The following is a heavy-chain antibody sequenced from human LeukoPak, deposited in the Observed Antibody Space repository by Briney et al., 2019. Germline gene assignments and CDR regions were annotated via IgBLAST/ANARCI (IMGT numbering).Heavy chain of an antibody. D-gene: IGHD2-15*01. CDR3: ARDTRYCGGGSCYPDAFDI. Sequence: PSQTLSLTCTVSGGSISSGDFFWSWIRQPPGKGLEWIGHIHYTGSTYYNPPLMSRVTISVDTSKNQFSLQLNPVTAADTAVYYCARDTRYCGGGSCYPDAFDIWGQGTMVTVSS. V-gene: IGHV4-30-4*01. CDR2: IHYTGST. CDR1: GGSISSGDFF. J-gene: IGHJ3*02.